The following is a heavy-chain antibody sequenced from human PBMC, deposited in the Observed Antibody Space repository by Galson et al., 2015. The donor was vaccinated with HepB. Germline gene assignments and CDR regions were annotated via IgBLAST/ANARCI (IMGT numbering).Heavy chain of an antibody. V-gene: IGHV3-48*02. CDR3: ARLNCSSTSCHRPGYYYGMDV. CDR2: ISSSSSTI. CDR1: GFTFSSYS. J-gene: IGHJ6*02. D-gene: IGHD2-2*01. Sequence: SLRLSCAASGFTFSSYSMNWVRQAPGKGLEWVSYISSSSSTIYYADSVKGRFTISRDNAKNSLYLQMNSLRDEDTAVYYCARLNCSSTSCHRPGYYYGMDVWGQGTTVTVSS.